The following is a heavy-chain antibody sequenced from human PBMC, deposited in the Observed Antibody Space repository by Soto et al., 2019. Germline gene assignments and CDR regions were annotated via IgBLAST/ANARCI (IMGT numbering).Heavy chain of an antibody. CDR3: ASPPSDCTNGVCPLSHWFDP. CDR2: IYSGGST. Sequence: EVQLVESGGGLVQPGGSLRLSCAASGFTVSSNYMSWVRQAPGKGLEWVSVIYSGGSTYYADSVKGRFTISRDNSKNTLYLQMNSLRAEDTAVYYCASPPSDCTNGVCPLSHWFDPWGQGTLVTVSS. D-gene: IGHD2-8*01. J-gene: IGHJ5*02. V-gene: IGHV3-66*01. CDR1: GFTVSSNY.